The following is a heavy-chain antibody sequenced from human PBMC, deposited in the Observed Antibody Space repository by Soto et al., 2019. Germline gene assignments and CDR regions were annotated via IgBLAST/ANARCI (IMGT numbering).Heavy chain of an antibody. J-gene: IGHJ4*02. CDR3: AREGGIVGATAADY. CDR2: IYYRGSA. Sequence: QVQLQESGPGLVKPSQTLSLTCTVSGGSISSGGYYWSWIRQHPGKGLEWIGYIYYRGSAYYNPSHKSRVTISVDTSKSQFSLRLSSVTAADTAVYYCAREGGIVGATAADYWGQGTLVTVSS. CDR1: GGSISSGGYY. V-gene: IGHV4-31*03. D-gene: IGHD1-26*01.